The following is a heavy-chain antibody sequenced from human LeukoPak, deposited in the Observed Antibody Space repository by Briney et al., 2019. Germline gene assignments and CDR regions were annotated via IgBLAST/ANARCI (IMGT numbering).Heavy chain of an antibody. J-gene: IGHJ5*02. V-gene: IGHV3-49*04. CDR1: GFTFGDYA. D-gene: IGHD4-11*01. Sequence: GGSLRLSCTASGFTFGDYAMTWVRQAPGKGLEWVGSNRSKAYGGTAEYAASVEGRFTISRDDSTSIAYLQMNSLTTEDTAVYYCTRSLFSKNWFDPWGQGTLVTVSS. CDR2: NRSKAYGGTA. CDR3: TRSLFSKNWFDP.